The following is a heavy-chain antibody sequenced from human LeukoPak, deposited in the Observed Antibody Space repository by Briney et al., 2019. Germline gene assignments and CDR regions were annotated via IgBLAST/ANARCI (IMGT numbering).Heavy chain of an antibody. CDR1: GYTFASYG. Sequence: GASVKVSCKASGYTFASYGIHWVRQAPGQGLEWMGWISGFNGNTAYAQKLQGRATMTTDTSTSTAYMELRSLRSDETAVYYCARSESIAAAGSGWFDPWGQGTLVTVSS. CDR2: ISGFNGNT. CDR3: ARSESIAAAGSGWFDP. V-gene: IGHV1-18*01. J-gene: IGHJ5*02. D-gene: IGHD6-13*01.